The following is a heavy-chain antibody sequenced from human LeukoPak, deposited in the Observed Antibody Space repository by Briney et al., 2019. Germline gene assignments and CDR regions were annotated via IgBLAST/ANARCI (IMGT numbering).Heavy chain of an antibody. V-gene: IGHV3-23*01. Sequence: GGSLRPSCAASGFTFSNYAMSWVRQAPGKGLEWVSGVSGSGGVTYHADSVKGRFTISRDNSKNTLHLQMNSLRAEDTAVYYCATFLAIVTARDSLYFQHWGQGTLVTVSS. J-gene: IGHJ1*01. CDR2: VSGSGGVT. D-gene: IGHD3-3*02. CDR1: GFTFSNYA. CDR3: ATFLAIVTARDSLYFQH.